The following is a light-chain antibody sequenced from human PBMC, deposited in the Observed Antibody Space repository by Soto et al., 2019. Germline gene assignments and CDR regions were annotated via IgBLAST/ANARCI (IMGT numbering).Light chain of an antibody. CDR1: QSVSIK. Sequence: EIVLTQFPVTLSLSPGERATLSCRASQSVSIKLAWYQQKPGQAPRLLIYDTSTRATGIPARFSGSGSGTEFTLTISSLQSEDFAVYYCQQYNNWPPITFGQGTRLEIK. V-gene: IGKV3-15*01. J-gene: IGKJ5*01. CDR3: QQYNNWPPIT. CDR2: DTS.